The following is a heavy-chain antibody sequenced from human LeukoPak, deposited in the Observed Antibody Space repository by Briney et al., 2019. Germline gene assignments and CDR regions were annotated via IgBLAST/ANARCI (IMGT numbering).Heavy chain of an antibody. CDR3: ARRSDYDTKYNWFDP. D-gene: IGHD5-12*01. V-gene: IGHV3-21*01. J-gene: IGHJ5*02. Sequence: GGSLRLSCAASGFTFSSYSMNWVRQAPGKGLEWVSSISSSSSYIYYADSVKGRFTISRDNAKNSLYLQMNSLRAEDTAVYYCARRSDYDTKYNWFDPWGQGTLVTVSS. CDR2: ISSSSSYI. CDR1: GFTFSSYS.